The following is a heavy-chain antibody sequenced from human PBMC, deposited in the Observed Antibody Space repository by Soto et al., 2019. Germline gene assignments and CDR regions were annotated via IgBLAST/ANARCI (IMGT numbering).Heavy chain of an antibody. CDR1: GFTFSSYG. V-gene: IGHV3-30*18. CDR2: ISYDGSNK. D-gene: IGHD3-3*01. Sequence: GGSLRLSCAASGFTFSSYGMHWVRQAPGKGLEWVAVISYDGSNKYYADSVKGRFTISRDNSKNTLYLQMNSLRAEDTGVYYCAKESYDFWSGYYSWFDPWGQGTLVTVSS. J-gene: IGHJ5*02. CDR3: AKESYDFWSGYYSWFDP.